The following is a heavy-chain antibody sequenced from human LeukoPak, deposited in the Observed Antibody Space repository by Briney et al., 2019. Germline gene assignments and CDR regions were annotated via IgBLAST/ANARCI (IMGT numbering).Heavy chain of an antibody. CDR1: GYTFTSYG. J-gene: IGHJ5*02. D-gene: IGHD3-10*01. V-gene: IGHV1-18*01. CDR3: ARDAVVRGVIHWFDP. Sequence: GASVKVSCKASGYTFTSYGISWVRQAPGQGLEWMGRISAYNGNTNYAQKLQGRVTMTTDTSTSTAYMELRSLRSDDTAVYYCARDAVVRGVIHWFDPWGQGTLVTVSS. CDR2: ISAYNGNT.